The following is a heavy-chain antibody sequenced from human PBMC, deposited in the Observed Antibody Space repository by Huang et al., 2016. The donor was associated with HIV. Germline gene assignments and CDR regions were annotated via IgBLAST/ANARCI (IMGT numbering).Heavy chain of an antibody. Sequence: EVQLVESGGVVVQPGGSLRLSCAGSGFTFDDYTMDWVRQSPGKGREWVSLIRWDGFTTFYTDSVKGRFTVSRDNSKNSLYLQMNNLRTEDTAIYYCAKDYGRYSNYFDYWGQGTLVTVSS. J-gene: IGHJ4*02. CDR2: IRWDGFTT. V-gene: IGHV3-43*01. D-gene: IGHD3-16*02. CDR3: AKDYGRYSNYFDY. CDR1: GFTFDDYT.